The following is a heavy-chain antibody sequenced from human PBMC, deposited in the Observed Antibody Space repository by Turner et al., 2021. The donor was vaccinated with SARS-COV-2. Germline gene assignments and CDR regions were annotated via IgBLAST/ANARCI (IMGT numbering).Heavy chain of an antibody. CDR3: ARTKGRRKDIVATIWTYSRRNPWDYFYDGMDV. CDR1: GASVSSSSYY. J-gene: IGHJ6*02. CDR2: IHHSGST. D-gene: IGHD5-12*01. Sequence: QLQLHESGPGLVKPSETLSLTCTVSGASVSSSSYYWAWIRQPPGKGLEWIGSIHHSGSTYYNPSLKSRVTISVDTSKNHFSLKLSSVTAADTAVYYCARTKGRRKDIVATIWTYSRRNPWDYFYDGMDVWGQGTTVTVSS. V-gene: IGHV4-39*02.